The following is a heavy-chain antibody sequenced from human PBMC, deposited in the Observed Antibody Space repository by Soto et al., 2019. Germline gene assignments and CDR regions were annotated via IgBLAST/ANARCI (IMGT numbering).Heavy chain of an antibody. CDR1: GFTFSSST. D-gene: IGHD3-10*01. Sequence: SGGSLRLSCTVSGFTFSSSTMAWVRQGPGKGLEWVSSISSSSSYIYFADSLKGRFTISRDNAKNSLYLQMNSLRAEDTAVYYCARDIGEMSAVWGQGTQVTVSS. J-gene: IGHJ4*02. V-gene: IGHV3-21*06. CDR3: ARDIGEMSAV. CDR2: ISSSSSYI.